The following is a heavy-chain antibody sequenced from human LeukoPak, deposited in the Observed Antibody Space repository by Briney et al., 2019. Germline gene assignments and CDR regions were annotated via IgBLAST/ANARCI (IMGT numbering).Heavy chain of an antibody. CDR2: INHSGST. CDR1: GGSFSGYY. CDR3: ARGNSLLRPRSSGWGGAFDI. V-gene: IGHV4-34*01. D-gene: IGHD6-19*01. Sequence: SETLSLTCAVYGGSFSGYYWSWIRQPPGKGLEWIGEINHSGSTNYNPSLKSRVTISVDTSKNQFSLKLSSVTAADTAVYYCARGNSLLRPRSSGWGGAFDIWGQGTMVTVSS. J-gene: IGHJ3*02.